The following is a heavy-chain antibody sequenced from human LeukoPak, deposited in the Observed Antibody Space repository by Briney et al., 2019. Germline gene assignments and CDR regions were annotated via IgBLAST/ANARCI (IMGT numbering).Heavy chain of an antibody. V-gene: IGHV4-4*07. D-gene: IGHD3-10*01. CDR1: RGSIGTYY. CDR3: ARDSGRRGYPEYSFDY. Sequence: SETLSLTCTVSRGSIGTYYWSWIRQPAGKGLEWIGRIYTSGNTKFNPSLRSRVTISVDTSKNQFSLKVTSLTAADTAIYYCARDSGRRGYPEYSFDYWGRGTLVTVSS. CDR2: IYTSGNT. J-gene: IGHJ4*01.